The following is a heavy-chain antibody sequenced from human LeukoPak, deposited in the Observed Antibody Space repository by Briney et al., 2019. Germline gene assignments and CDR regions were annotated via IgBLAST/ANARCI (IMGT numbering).Heavy chain of an antibody. CDR3: AKVYFGEFDP. D-gene: IGHD3-10*01. Sequence: PGGSLRLSCTASGFTFSCCDMQWVRQAPGKGLEWVALIRSEGSNEDYADSVNGRFTISRENSKNTLYLQINSLSPEDTAVYYCAKVYFGEFDPWGQGTLVTVSS. V-gene: IGHV3-30*02. CDR2: IRSEGSNE. CDR1: GFTFSCCD. J-gene: IGHJ5*02.